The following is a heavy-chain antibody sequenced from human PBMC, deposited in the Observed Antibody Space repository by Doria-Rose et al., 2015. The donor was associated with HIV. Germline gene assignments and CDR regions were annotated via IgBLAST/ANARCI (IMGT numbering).Heavy chain of an antibody. J-gene: IGHJ4*02. CDR1: GFIFNTYT. CDR2: ISSDGSDK. CDR3: ARDRPTYSSSPLDF. V-gene: IGHV3-30-3*01. Sequence: VVQPGRSLRLSCAASGFIFNTYTMHWVRQAPGKGLEWVAVISSDGSDKYYADSVKGRFIISRDNSNNTLYLQIDNLGAEDTALYYCARDRPTYSSSPLDFWGQGALVTVSS. D-gene: IGHD6-6*01.